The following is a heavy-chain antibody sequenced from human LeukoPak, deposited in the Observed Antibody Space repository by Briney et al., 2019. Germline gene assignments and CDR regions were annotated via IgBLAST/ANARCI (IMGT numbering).Heavy chain of an antibody. CDR2: ISSSGSTI. Sequence: GGSLRLSCAASGFTFSSYEMNWVRQAPGKGLEWVSYISSSGSTIYYADSVKGRFTISRDNAKNSLYLQMNSLRAEDTAVYYCARDHYFLWFGESPSGGQGTLVTVSS. V-gene: IGHV3-48*03. J-gene: IGHJ4*02. CDR3: ARDHYFLWFGESPS. D-gene: IGHD3-10*01. CDR1: GFTFSSYE.